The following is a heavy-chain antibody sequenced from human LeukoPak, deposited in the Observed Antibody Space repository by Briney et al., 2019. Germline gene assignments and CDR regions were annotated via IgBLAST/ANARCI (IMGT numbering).Heavy chain of an antibody. CDR2: IKSKTDGGTT. CDR1: GFTFSNAW. CDR3: TTVGYDYVWGSYRYNAFDY. D-gene: IGHD3-16*02. V-gene: IGHV3-15*01. Sequence: PGGSLRLSCAASGFTFSNAWMSWVRQAPGKGLEWVGRIKSKTDGGTTDYAAPVKGRFTISRDDSKNTLYLQMNSLKTVDTAVYYCTTVGYDYVWGSYRYNAFDYWGQGTLVTVSS. J-gene: IGHJ4*02.